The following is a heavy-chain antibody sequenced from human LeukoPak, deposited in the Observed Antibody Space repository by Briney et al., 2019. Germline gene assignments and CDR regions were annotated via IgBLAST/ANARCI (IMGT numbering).Heavy chain of an antibody. D-gene: IGHD4-4*01. Sequence: PGGALRLSCAASWFTLSSYSLNLVRPAPREGLGWVSSISSSSSYIYYADSVKGRFTISRDNAKNSLYLQMNSLRAEDTAVYYCARDNDYSNYYYHYGMDVWGQGTTVTVSS. CDR3: ARDNDYSNYYYHYGMDV. V-gene: IGHV3-21*01. J-gene: IGHJ6*02. CDR1: WFTLSSYS. CDR2: ISSSSSYI.